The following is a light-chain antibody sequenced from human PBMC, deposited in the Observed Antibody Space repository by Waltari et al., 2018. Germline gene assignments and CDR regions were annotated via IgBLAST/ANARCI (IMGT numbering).Light chain of an antibody. Sequence: IVLTQSPGTASLSPGERVTLSCRASQSVGSSSLAWYQQKPGQAPRLVIYRASRRATGIPDRFSGSGSGTDFSLTISRLEPEDFALYYCQQHGTLPATFGQGTKVEIK. CDR2: RAS. CDR1: QSVGSSS. J-gene: IGKJ1*01. CDR3: QQHGTLPAT. V-gene: IGKV3-20*01.